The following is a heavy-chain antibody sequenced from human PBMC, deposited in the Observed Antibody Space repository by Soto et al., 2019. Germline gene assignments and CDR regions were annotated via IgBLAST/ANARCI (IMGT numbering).Heavy chain of an antibody. Sequence: PGESLKISVKGSGYTFTSYWIGWVRQMPGKGLEWMRIIYPGDSDTRYSPSFQGQVTISADKSISTAYLRWSSLKASDTAMYYCALWVGRYGMDVWGQGTTVTVSS. CDR3: ALWVGRYGMDV. CDR1: GYTFTSYW. CDR2: IYPGDSDT. V-gene: IGHV5-51*01. J-gene: IGHJ6*02. D-gene: IGHD3-10*01.